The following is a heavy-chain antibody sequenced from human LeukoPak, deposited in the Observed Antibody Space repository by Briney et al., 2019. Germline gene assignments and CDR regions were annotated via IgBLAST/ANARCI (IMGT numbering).Heavy chain of an antibody. CDR1: GGSFSGYY. CDR2: INHSGST. J-gene: IGHJ3*02. D-gene: IGHD3-3*01. CDR3: ARGERFLEWLSANDAFDI. V-gene: IGHV4-34*01. Sequence: PSETLSLTCAVYGGSFSGYYWSWIRQPPGKGLELIGEINHSGSTNYNPSLKSRVTISVDTSKNQFSLKLSSVTAADTVVYYCARGERFLEWLSANDAFDIWGQGTMVTVX.